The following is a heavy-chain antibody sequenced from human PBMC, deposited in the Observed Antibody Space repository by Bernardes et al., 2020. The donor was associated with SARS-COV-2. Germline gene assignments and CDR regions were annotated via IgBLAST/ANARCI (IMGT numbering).Heavy chain of an antibody. Sequence: GGSLRLSCAASGFTFSSYAMHWVRQAPGKGLEWVAVISYDGSKKYYLDSLKGRFTISRDSSKNTLYLQMNSLRDDDTAVYYCVKRRAIFELWAGNFDYWGQGTLVTVSS. V-gene: IGHV3-30*18. D-gene: IGHD5-18*01. CDR3: VKRRAIFELWAGNFDY. CDR2: ISYDGSKK. CDR1: GFTFSSYA. J-gene: IGHJ4*02.